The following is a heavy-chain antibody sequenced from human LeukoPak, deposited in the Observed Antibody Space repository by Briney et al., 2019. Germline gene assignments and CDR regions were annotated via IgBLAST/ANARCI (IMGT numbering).Heavy chain of an antibody. D-gene: IGHD2-2*02. CDR2: IIPIFGTA. Sequence: SVKVSCEASGGTFSSYAISWVRQAPGQGLEWMGGIIPIFGTANYAQKFQGRVTITADESTSTAYMELSSLRSEDTAVYYCARERMSDIVVVPAAIDRLYYYYGMDVWGQGTTVTVSS. CDR3: ARERMSDIVVVPAAIDRLYYYYGMDV. V-gene: IGHV1-69*01. J-gene: IGHJ6*02. CDR1: GGTFSSYA.